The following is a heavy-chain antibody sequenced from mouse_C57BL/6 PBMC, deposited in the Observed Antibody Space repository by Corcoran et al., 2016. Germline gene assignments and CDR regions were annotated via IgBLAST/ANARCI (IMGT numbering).Heavy chain of an antibody. Sequence: QVTLKESGPGILQSSQTLMLTCYFSGLSLITSGMGVSRIRKPSGKGLEWLTHIYWDDDKRYNPSLKSRFTISTDTSRNQVFLKITSVDTAVTATDYCARTTGPYFDYWGQGTTLTVSS. J-gene: IGHJ2*01. CDR1: GLSLITSGMG. D-gene: IGHD4-1*02. CDR3: ARTTGPYFDY. V-gene: IGHV8-12*01. CDR2: IYWDDDK.